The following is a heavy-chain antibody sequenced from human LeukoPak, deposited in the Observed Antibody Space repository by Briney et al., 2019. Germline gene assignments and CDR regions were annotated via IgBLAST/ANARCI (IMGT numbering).Heavy chain of an antibody. CDR3: ARGDFRGLGGSGSYYYYYYMDV. Sequence: ASVKVFCKASGYTFISYDIDWVRQAAGQGLEWMGWMNPNSGNTGYAQKFQGRVTMTRNTSINTAYMELSSLRSEDTAVYYCARGDFRGLGGSGSYYYYYYMDVWGKGTTVTISS. J-gene: IGHJ6*03. V-gene: IGHV1-8*02. CDR1: GYTFISYD. D-gene: IGHD3-10*01. CDR2: MNPNSGNT.